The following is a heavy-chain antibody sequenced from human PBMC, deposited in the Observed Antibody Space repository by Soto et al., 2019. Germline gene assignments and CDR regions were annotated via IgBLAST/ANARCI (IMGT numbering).Heavy chain of an antibody. J-gene: IGHJ6*02. CDR1: GGSISSSSYY. Sequence: PSETLSLTCTVSGGSISSSSYYWGWIRQPPGKGLEWIGSIYYSGRTYYNPSLKSRVTISVDTSKNQFSLKLSSVTAAGTAVYYCASTPPRVGAAHSNYYYYGMDVWGQGTTVTVSS. CDR3: ASTPPRVGAAHSNYYYYGMDV. CDR2: IYYSGRT. V-gene: IGHV4-39*01. D-gene: IGHD1-26*01.